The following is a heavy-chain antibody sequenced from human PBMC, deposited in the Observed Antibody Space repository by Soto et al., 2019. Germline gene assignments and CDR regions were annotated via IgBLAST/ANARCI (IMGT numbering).Heavy chain of an antibody. D-gene: IGHD3-10*01. CDR2: ISAYNGNT. V-gene: IGHV1-18*01. CDR1: GYTFTSYG. J-gene: IGHJ6*02. Sequence: ASVKVSCKASGYTFTSYGISWVRQAPGQGLEWMGWISAYNGNTNYAQKLQGRVTMTTDTSTSTAYMELRSLRSDDTAVYYCAREVSYYYGSGSHRAHYYYGMDVWGQGTTVTVSS. CDR3: AREVSYYYGSGSHRAHYYYGMDV.